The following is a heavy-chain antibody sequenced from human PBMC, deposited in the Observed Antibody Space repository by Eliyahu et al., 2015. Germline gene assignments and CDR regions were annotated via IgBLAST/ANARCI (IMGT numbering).Heavy chain of an antibody. D-gene: IGHD3-3*01. V-gene: IGHV1-18*01. CDR3: AREYRDGKEDFWSGPYYYYGMDV. CDR2: ISAYNGNT. Sequence: QVQLVQSGAEVKKPGASVKVSCKASGYTFTSYGISWVRQAPGQGLEWMGWISAYNGNTNYAQKLQGRVTMTTDTSTSTAYMELRSLRSDDTAVYYCAREYRDGKEDFWSGPYYYYGMDVWGQGTTVTVSS. CDR1: GYTFTSYG. J-gene: IGHJ6*02.